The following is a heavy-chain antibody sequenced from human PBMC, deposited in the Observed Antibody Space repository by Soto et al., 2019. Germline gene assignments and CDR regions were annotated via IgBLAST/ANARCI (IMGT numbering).Heavy chain of an antibody. CDR2: INHSGST. D-gene: IGHD2-2*01. CDR1: GGSFSGYY. V-gene: IGHV4-34*01. J-gene: IGHJ4*02. CDR3: ARFTATAMFFDY. Sequence: SETLSLTCAVYGGSFSGYYWSWIRQPPGKGLEWIGEINHSGSTNYNPSLKSRVTISVDTSKNQFPLKLSSVTAADTAVYYCARFTATAMFFDYWGQGTLVTVYS.